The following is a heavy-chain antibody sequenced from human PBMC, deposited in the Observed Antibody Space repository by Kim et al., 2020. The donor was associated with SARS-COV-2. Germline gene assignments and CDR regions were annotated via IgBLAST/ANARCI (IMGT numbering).Heavy chain of an antibody. D-gene: IGHD1-26*01. CDR1: GFTLSSNY. V-gene: IGHV3-53*01. Sequence: GGSLRLSCAASGFTLSSNYIMWVRQAPGEGLEWVSLTYIGGNKIYKDSVRGRFSCSRDDSKNILYLQMNSLRGADTATYYCARNPPSTSDYGMVVWGQGT. J-gene: IGHJ6*02. CDR3: ARNPPSTSDYGMVV. CDR2: TYIGGNK.